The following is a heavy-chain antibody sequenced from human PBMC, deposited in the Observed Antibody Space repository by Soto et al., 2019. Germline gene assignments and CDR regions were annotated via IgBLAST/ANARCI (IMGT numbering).Heavy chain of an antibody. D-gene: IGHD3-10*01. CDR3: ATAESNYAGRFSYYYMDV. Sequence: GASVKVSCKASGYTFTSYGISWVRQAPGQGPEWMGWISGYNGNTHYPQKFQGKVTMTTDTSTSTAYMELRSLRSDDTAVYYCATAESNYAGRFSYYYMDVWGNGTTVTVSS. V-gene: IGHV1-18*01. CDR1: GYTFTSYG. CDR2: ISGYNGNT. J-gene: IGHJ6*03.